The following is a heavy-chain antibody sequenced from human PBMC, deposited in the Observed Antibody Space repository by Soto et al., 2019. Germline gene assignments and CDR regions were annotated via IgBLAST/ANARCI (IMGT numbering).Heavy chain of an antibody. D-gene: IGHD2-15*01. J-gene: IGHJ3*02. CDR1: GYTFTSYD. Sequence: QVQLVQSGAEVKKPGASVKVSCKASGYTFTSYDINWVRQATGQGLEWMGWMNPKSGNTGYAQKFQGRVTMTRNTSISTAYMELSSLRSEDTAVYYCARGYCSGGSCYSDAFDIWGQGTMVTVSS. V-gene: IGHV1-8*01. CDR3: ARGYCSGGSCYSDAFDI. CDR2: MNPKSGNT.